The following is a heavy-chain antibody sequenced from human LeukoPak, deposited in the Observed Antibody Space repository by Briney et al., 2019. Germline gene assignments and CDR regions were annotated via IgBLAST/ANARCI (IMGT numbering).Heavy chain of an antibody. D-gene: IGHD5-24*01. CDR3: ARRRVGYNSDWFGP. V-gene: IGHV1-8*01. J-gene: IGHJ5*02. CDR2: MNPNSGNT. CDR1: GYIFTSYD. Sequence: ASVKVSCRASGYIFTSYDINWVRQATGQGLEWMGWMNPNSGNTGYAQKFQGRVTITRETSITTAYMELSGLRSEDTAVYYCARRRVGYNSDWFGPWGQGTLVTVSS.